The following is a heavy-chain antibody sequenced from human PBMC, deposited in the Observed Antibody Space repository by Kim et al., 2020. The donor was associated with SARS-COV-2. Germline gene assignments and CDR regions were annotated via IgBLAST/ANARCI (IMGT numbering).Heavy chain of an antibody. V-gene: IGHV4-59*08. CDR3: ARQGGYDGGFDY. D-gene: IGHD5-12*01. J-gene: IGHJ4*02. CDR2: IYYSGST. Sequence: SETLSLTCTVSGGSISSYYWSWIRQPPGKGLEWIGYIYYSGSTNYNPSLKSRVTISVDTSKNQFSLKLSSVTAADTAVYYCARQGGYDGGFDYWGQGTLV. CDR1: GGSISSYY.